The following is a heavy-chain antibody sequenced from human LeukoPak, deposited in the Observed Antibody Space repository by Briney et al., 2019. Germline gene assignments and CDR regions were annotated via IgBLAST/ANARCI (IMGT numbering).Heavy chain of an antibody. V-gene: IGHV3-21*01. CDR3: ASGDVYDSSGYLDY. D-gene: IGHD3-22*01. CDR1: GFTFSSYG. CDR2: ISSSSSYI. J-gene: IGHJ4*02. Sequence: GRSLRLSCAASGFTFSSYGMNWVRQAPGKGLEWVSSISSSSSYIYYADSVKGRFTISRDNAKNSLYLQMNSLRAEDTAVYYCASGDVYDSSGYLDYWGQGTLVTVSS.